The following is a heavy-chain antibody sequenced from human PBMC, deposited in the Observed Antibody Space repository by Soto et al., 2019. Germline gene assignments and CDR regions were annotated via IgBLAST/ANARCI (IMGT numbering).Heavy chain of an antibody. J-gene: IGHJ3*01. V-gene: IGHV3-48*01. CDR3: VRDHNYAFDV. CDR1: GFTFSAYS. Sequence: EVQLMESGGDLVHPGGSLRLSCAASGFTFSAYSMNWVRQAPGKGLEWLSYIRSSPFAIHYADSVKGRFTISRDDAKNSLYLQMYRLNAEDTAVYYCVRDHNYAFDVWGQGTMVTVSS. CDR2: IRSSPFAI.